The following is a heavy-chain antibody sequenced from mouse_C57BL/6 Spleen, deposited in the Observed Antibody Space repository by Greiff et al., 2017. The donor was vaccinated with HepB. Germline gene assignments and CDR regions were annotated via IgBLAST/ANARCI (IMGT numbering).Heavy chain of an antibody. CDR3: ARDLPDYYGSSYRYFDV. CDR2: INPSSGYT. Sequence: VQLQQSGAELAKPGASVKLSCKASGYTFTSYWMHWVKQRPGQGLEWIGYINPSSGYTKYNQKFKDKATLTADKSSTAYMQLSSLTYEDSAVYYCARDLPDYYGSSYRYFDVWGTGTTVTVSS. J-gene: IGHJ1*03. V-gene: IGHV1-7*01. D-gene: IGHD1-1*01. CDR1: GYTFTSYW.